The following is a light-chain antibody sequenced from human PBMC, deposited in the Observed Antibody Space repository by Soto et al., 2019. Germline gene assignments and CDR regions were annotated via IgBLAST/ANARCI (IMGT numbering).Light chain of an antibody. CDR1: QSIGNR. CDR2: DAS. Sequence: DIQMTQSPSTLSASVVDRVTFTCRASQSIGNRLAWYQQKPGKAPKFLIYDASSLQSGVPLRFSGSGSGTEFTLTISSLQPDDFATYYCQQYNTYSPWAFGQGTKVDIK. CDR3: QQYNTYSPWA. V-gene: IGKV1-5*01. J-gene: IGKJ1*01.